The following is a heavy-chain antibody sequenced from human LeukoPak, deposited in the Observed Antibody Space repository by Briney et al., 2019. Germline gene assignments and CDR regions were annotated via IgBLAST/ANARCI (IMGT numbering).Heavy chain of an antibody. V-gene: IGHV1-46*01. CDR1: GYTFTSYY. D-gene: IGHD3-22*01. J-gene: IGHJ3*02. CDR3: ARESGYYDKAFDI. CDR2: LNPSGGST. Sequence: ASAKVSCKASGYTFTSYYIHWVRQAPGQGLVWMAILNPSGGSTSYAQKFQGRVTMTRDTSTSIVYMELSSLRSEDTAVYYCARESGYYDKAFDIWGQGTMVTVS.